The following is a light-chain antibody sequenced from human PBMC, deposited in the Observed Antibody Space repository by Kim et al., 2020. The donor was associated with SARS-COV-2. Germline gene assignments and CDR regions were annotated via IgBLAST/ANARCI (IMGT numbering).Light chain of an antibody. V-gene: IGKV2-28*01. J-gene: IGKJ2*01. Sequence: DIVMTQSPLSLPVTPGEPASISCRSSQSLLHSNGYNYLDWYLQKPGQSPQLLIYLGSNRASGVPDRFSGSGSGTDFTLKISRVEAEDVGVYYCMQALQTRYTFGQGTKLEI. CDR2: LGS. CDR1: QSLLHSNGYNY. CDR3: MQALQTRYT.